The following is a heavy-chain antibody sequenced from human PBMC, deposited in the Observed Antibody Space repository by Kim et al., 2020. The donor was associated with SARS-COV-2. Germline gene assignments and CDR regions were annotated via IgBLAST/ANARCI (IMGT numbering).Heavy chain of an antibody. Sequence: QKFQGRVTMTRNTSISTAYMELSSLRSEDTAVYYCARRVIGGWQLVGFDYWGQGTLVTVSS. D-gene: IGHD6-6*01. V-gene: IGHV1-8*01. CDR3: ARRVIGGWQLVGFDY. J-gene: IGHJ4*02.